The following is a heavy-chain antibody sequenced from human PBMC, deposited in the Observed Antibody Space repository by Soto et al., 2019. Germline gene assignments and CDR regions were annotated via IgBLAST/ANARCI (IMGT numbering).Heavy chain of an antibody. Sequence: GGSLRLSCAASGFSFSTYSMNWVRQAPGRGLEWCSSISSSSNYIYYGDSVKGRFTISRDNAKNSVYLHMSSLRAEDTALYYCARDQGTVTPSYFDSWGRGILVTSPQ. CDR1: GFSFSTYS. CDR3: ARDQGTVTPSYFDS. J-gene: IGHJ4*02. CDR2: ISSSSNYI. V-gene: IGHV3-21*01. D-gene: IGHD4-4*01.